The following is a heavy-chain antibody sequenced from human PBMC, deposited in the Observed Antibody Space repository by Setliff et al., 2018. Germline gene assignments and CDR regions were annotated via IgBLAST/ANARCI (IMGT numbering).Heavy chain of an antibody. V-gene: IGHV5-51*01. Sequence: GESLKISCKGSGYSFTSYWIGWVRQMPGKGLEWMGIIYPGDSDTRYSPSFEGQVTISADKSSNTAYLQWSSLKASDTAMYYCARVGTAGGYYFDFWGQGALVTVSS. CDR1: GYSFTSYW. CDR2: IYPGDSDT. CDR3: ARVGTAGGYYFDF. J-gene: IGHJ4*02. D-gene: IGHD2-15*01.